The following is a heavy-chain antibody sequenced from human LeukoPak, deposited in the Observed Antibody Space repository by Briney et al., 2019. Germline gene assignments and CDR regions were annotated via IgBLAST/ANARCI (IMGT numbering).Heavy chain of an antibody. J-gene: IGHJ4*02. CDR3: ARAAGGYSNYPDY. CDR2: IYYSGST. D-gene: IGHD4-11*01. Sequence: SETLSLTCTVSGGSISSGGYYWSWIRQRPGKGLEWIGYIYYSGSTYYNPSLKSRVTISVDTSKNQFSLKLSSVTAADTAVYYCARAAGGYSNYPDYWGQGTLVTVSS. CDR1: GGSISSGGYY. V-gene: IGHV4-31*03.